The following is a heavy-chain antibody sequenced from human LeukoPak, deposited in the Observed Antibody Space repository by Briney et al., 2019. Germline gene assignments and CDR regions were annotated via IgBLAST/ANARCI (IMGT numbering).Heavy chain of an antibody. CDR1: GGSISSGGYS. V-gene: IGHV4-30-2*01. J-gene: IGHJ4*02. Sequence: PSQTLSLTCAVSGGSISSGGYSWSWIRQPPGKGLEWIGYIYHSGSTYYNPSLKSRVTISVDRSKNQFSLKLSSVTAADTAVYYCARAAFEGPFDCWGQGTLVTVSS. CDR3: ARAAFEGPFDC. CDR2: IYHSGST. D-gene: IGHD3-3*02.